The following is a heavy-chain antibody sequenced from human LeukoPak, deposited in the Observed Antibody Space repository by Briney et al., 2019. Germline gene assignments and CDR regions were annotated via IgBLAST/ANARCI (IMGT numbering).Heavy chain of an antibody. Sequence: GGSLRLSCAASGFTLSNAWMSWVRQAPGKGLEWVGRIKSKTDGGTTDYAAPVKGRFTISRDDSNKMLYLQMNSLKTEDTGVYYCTLVGCSGGSCFSGHYWGQGTLVTVSS. V-gene: IGHV3-15*01. D-gene: IGHD2-15*01. CDR2: IKSKTDGGTT. CDR1: GFTLSNAW. J-gene: IGHJ4*02. CDR3: TLVGCSGGSCFSGHY.